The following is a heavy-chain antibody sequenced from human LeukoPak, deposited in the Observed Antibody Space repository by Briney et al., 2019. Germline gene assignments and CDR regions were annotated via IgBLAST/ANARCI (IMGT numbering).Heavy chain of an antibody. CDR3: ARDPPRGKGSSYYYYMDV. D-gene: IGHD1-26*01. J-gene: IGHJ6*03. Sequence: GGSLRLSCAASGFTFSSYAMHWVRQAPGKGLEWVAVISYDGSNKYYADSVKGRFTISRDNSKNTLYLQMNSLRAEDTAVYYCARDPPRGKGSSYYYYMDVWGKGTTVTVSS. CDR1: GFTFSSYA. CDR2: ISYDGSNK. V-gene: IGHV3-30*04.